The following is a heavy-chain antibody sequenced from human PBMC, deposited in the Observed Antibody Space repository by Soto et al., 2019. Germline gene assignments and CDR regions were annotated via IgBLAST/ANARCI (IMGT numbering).Heavy chain of an antibody. CDR1: GYTFTGYY. Sequence: GASVKVSCKASGYTFTGYYIHWVRQAPGQGLEWMGWINPNSGGTNYAQKFQGWVTMTRDTSISTAYMELSRLRSDDTAVYYCARERPRITMVRGVRNYYGMDVWGQGTTVTVSS. CDR3: ARERPRITMVRGVRNYYGMDV. V-gene: IGHV1-2*04. D-gene: IGHD3-10*01. J-gene: IGHJ6*02. CDR2: INPNSGGT.